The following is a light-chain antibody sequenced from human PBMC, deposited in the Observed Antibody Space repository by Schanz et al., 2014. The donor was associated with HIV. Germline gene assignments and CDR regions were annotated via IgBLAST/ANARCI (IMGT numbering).Light chain of an antibody. V-gene: IGKV1-5*03. J-gene: IGKJ2*01. CDR3: QQCVTYPYT. CDR1: QSISNW. Sequence: DIQMTQSPSTLSASVGDRVIITCRASQSISNWLAWYQQKPGKAPKLLIYQASSLESGVPSRFSGSGSGTEFTLTISSLQPDDFATYYCQQCVTYPYTFGQGTTLDIK. CDR2: QAS.